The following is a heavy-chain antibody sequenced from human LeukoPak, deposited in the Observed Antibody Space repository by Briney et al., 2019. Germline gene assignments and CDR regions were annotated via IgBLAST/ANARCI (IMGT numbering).Heavy chain of an antibody. CDR3: ARDAPRKGFDY. D-gene: IGHD1-14*01. Sequence: PSETLSLTCTVSGGSISTYYWSWIRQPPGKGLEWIGYIYYSGSTNYNPSLKSRVTMSVDTSKNQFSLKLSSVTAADTAVYYCARDAPRKGFDYWGQGTLVTVSS. J-gene: IGHJ4*02. V-gene: IGHV4-59*12. CDR1: GGSISTYY. CDR2: IYYSGST.